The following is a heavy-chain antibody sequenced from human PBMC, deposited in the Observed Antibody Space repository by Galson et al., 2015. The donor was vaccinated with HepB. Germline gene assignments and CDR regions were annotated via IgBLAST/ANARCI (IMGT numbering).Heavy chain of an antibody. CDR3: ATSGGYSSGWYWSY. Sequence: SVKVSCKASGGTFSSYAISWVRQAPGQGLEWMGGIIPIFGTANYAQKFQGRVTITADESTSTAYMELSSLRSEDTAVHYCATSGGYSSGWYWSYWGQGTLVTVSS. J-gene: IGHJ4*02. V-gene: IGHV1-69*13. CDR2: IIPIFGTA. D-gene: IGHD6-19*01. CDR1: GGTFSSYA.